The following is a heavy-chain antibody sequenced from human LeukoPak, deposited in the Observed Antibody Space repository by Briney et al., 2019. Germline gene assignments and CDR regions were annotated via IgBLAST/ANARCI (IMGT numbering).Heavy chain of an antibody. J-gene: IGHJ3*02. CDR2: INHSGST. CDR3: ARVRSGSYYYLRAFDI. D-gene: IGHD1-26*01. CDR1: GGSFGGYY. V-gene: IGHV4-34*01. Sequence: PSETLSLTCAVYGGSFGGYYWSWIRQPPGKGLEWIGEINHSGSTNYNPSLKSRVTISVDTSKNQFSLKLSSVTAADTAVYYCARVRSGSYYYLRAFDIWGQGTMVTVSS.